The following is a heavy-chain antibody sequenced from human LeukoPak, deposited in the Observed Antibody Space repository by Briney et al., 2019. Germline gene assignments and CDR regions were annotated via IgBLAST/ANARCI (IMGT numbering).Heavy chain of an antibody. V-gene: IGHV4-59*08. CDR3: ARSSIRGAFDI. CDR2: IYYSGST. D-gene: IGHD6-13*01. Sequence: PSETLSLTCTVSGGSISSYYWSWIRQPPGKGLEWIGYIYYSGSTNYNPSLKSRVTISVDTSKNQFSLKLSSVTAADTAVYYCARSSIRGAFDIWGQGTMVNVSS. J-gene: IGHJ3*02. CDR1: GGSISSYY.